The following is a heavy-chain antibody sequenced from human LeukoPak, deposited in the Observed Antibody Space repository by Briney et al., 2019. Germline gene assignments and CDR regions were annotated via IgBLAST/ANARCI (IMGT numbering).Heavy chain of an antibody. J-gene: IGHJ4*02. D-gene: IGHD4-17*01. CDR2: VHYSGTA. Sequence: SETLSLTCTVSDGSITNYDWSWVRQPPGKGLEFIGHVHYSGTANYNPSLRSRVTISIDTSKKHFFLELKSVTAADTAVYYCARGYGDFRVEGRYFHSWGQGTLVTVSS. V-gene: IGHV4-59*01. CDR1: DGSITNYD. CDR3: ARGYGDFRVEGRYFHS.